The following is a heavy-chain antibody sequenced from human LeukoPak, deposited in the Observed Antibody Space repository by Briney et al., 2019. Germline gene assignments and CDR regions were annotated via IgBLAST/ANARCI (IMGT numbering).Heavy chain of an antibody. J-gene: IGHJ6*03. CDR1: GYTFAGYY. Sequence: ASVKVSCKASGYTFAGYYMHWVRQAPGQGLEWMGWINPNSGGTSYAQKFQGRVTMTRDTSISTAYMELSRLRSDDTAVYYCASGYIAAAGTVRGYYYMDVWGKGTTVTVSS. CDR3: ASGYIAAAGTVRGYYYMDV. CDR2: INPNSGGT. V-gene: IGHV1-2*02. D-gene: IGHD6-13*01.